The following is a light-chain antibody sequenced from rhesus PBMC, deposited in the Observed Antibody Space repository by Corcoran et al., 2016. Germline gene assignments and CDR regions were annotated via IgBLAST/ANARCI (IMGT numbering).Light chain of an antibody. CDR2: EVS. CDR3: SSYAGSDTFV. V-gene: IGLV2-32*02. Sequence: QADLTQPRSVSGSPGQSVNISCTGTSSDIGGYKYVSWYQQHPGTAPKLMIYEVSERPSGVSDRFSGPKSGNTASLTISGLQPEDDANYYCSSYAGSDTFVFGSGTRLTVL. CDR1: SSDIGGYKY. J-gene: IGLJ6*01.